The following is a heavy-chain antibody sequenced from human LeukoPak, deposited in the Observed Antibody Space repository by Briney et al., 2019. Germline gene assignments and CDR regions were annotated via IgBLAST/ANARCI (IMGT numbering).Heavy chain of an antibody. D-gene: IGHD5/OR15-5a*01. CDR2: ISSSSSYI. Sequence: GGSLRLSCAASGFTFSSYSMNWVRQAPGKGLEWVSSISSSSSYIYYADSVKGRFTISRDNAKNSLYLQMNSLRAEDTAVFYCARAIYAGGPATHAFDIWGQGTMVSVS. V-gene: IGHV3-21*01. CDR3: ARAIYAGGPATHAFDI. J-gene: IGHJ3*02. CDR1: GFTFSSYS.